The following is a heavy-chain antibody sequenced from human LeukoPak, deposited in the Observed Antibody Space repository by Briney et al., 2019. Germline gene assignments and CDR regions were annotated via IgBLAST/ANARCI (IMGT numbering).Heavy chain of an antibody. J-gene: IGHJ4*02. D-gene: IGHD3-22*01. V-gene: IGHV3-23*01. CDR2: ISGSGGVT. CDR3: AKYDFDTSGYYYVNFDY. Sequence: PGGSLRLSCAAFGFTFSSYAMSWIRQAPGKGLEWVSAISGSGGVTYYADSVKGRFAISRDNSKNTLYLQLNGLRADDTAVYYCAKYDFDTSGYYYVNFDYWGQGTLVTVSS. CDR1: GFTFSSYA.